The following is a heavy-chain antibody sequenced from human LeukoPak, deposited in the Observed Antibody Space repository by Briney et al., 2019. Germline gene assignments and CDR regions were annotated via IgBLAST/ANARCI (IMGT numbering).Heavy chain of an antibody. V-gene: IGHV3-23*01. CDR1: GFTFSSYA. CDR3: AKVVPAAMIYYYYMDV. Sequence: GGSLRLSCAASGFTFSSYAMSWVRQAPGKGREWVSAISVSGGSTYYADSVKGRFTISRDNSKNTLYRQMNSLRAEDTAVYYCAKVVPAAMIYYYYMDVWGKGTTVTVSS. D-gene: IGHD2-2*01. CDR2: ISVSGGST. J-gene: IGHJ6*03.